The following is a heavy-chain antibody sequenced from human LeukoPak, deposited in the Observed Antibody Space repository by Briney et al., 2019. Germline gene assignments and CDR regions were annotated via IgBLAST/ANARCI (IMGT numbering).Heavy chain of an antibody. D-gene: IGHD1-1*01. CDR1: GGSISSGGYY. J-gene: IGHJ5*02. V-gene: IGHV4-30-2*01. CDR2: IYHSGST. CDR3: AREEKYNWNDGGFDP. Sequence: PSQTLSLTCTVSGGSISSGGYYWSWIRQPPGKGLEWIGYIYHSGSTYYNPSLKSRVTISVDRSKNQFSLKLSSVTAADTAVYYCAREEKYNWNDGGFDPWGQGTLVTVSS.